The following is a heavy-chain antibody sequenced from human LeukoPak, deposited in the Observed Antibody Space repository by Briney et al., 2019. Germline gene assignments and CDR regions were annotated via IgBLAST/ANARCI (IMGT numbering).Heavy chain of an antibody. J-gene: IGHJ4*02. CDR2: ITGSGDTT. D-gene: IGHD3-9*01. V-gene: IGHV3-23*01. CDR3: AKWGDYDILTGYYVSDF. CDR1: GFIFRNYA. Sequence: GGSLRLSCAASGFIFRNYAMSWVRQAPGKGLEWVSAITGSGDTTYYADSVKGRFTISRDDSKNTLYVEMNTLRAEDTAVYYCAKWGDYDILTGYYVSDFWGQGTLVTVSS.